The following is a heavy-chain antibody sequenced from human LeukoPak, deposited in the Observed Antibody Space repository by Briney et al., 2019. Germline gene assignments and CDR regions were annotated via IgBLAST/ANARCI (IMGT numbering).Heavy chain of an antibody. J-gene: IGHJ4*02. CDR1: GGSFSGYY. Sequence: PSETLSLTCAVYGGSFSGYYWSWIRQPPGKGLEWIGEINNSGSTNYNPSLKSRVIISVDTSKNQFSLKLSSVTAADTAMYYCARKDRYYYGSGSYYLFDYWGQGILVTVSS. CDR3: ARKDRYYYGSGSYYLFDY. D-gene: IGHD3-10*01. V-gene: IGHV4-34*01. CDR2: INNSGST.